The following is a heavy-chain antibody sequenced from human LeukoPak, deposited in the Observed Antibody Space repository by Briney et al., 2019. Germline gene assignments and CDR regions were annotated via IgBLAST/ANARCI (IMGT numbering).Heavy chain of an antibody. CDR3: VLGGWLDF. Sequence: GGSLRLSCAASGFSFSTYWMSWVRQAPGKGLEWVANINDHGSETYYVDSVKGRFTISRDNAKNALFLQMSSLRADDTAVYYCVLGGWLDFWGQGTLVTVSS. J-gene: IGHJ4*02. CDR2: INDHGSET. D-gene: IGHD6-19*01. CDR1: GFSFSTYW. V-gene: IGHV3-7*01.